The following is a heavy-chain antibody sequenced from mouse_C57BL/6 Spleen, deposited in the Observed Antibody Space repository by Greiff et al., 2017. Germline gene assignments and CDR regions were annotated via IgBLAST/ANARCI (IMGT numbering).Heavy chain of an antibody. CDR1: GYTFTSYW. V-gene: IGHV1-72*01. CDR2: IAPNSGGT. Sequence: VKLQQPGAELVKPGASVKLSCKASGYTFTSYWMHWVKQRPGRGLEWIGRIAPNSGGTKYNEKFKSKATLTVDKPSSTAYMQLSSLTSEDSAVYYCAELGQAYWGQGTLVTVSA. D-gene: IGHD4-1*01. CDR3: AELGQAY. J-gene: IGHJ3*01.